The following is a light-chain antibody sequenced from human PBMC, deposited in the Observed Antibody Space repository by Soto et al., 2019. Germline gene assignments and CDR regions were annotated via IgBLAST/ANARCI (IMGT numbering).Light chain of an antibody. J-gene: IGKJ4*01. Sequence: IQMTQXXXXLXGSXGXGVSIXXRASQSMRTYLNWYQQKPGKAPNLLIYAASSLQSGVPSRFSGSGSGTDFTVTISSLQPEDFATYYCQQSYSMPRTFGGGTKVDIK. CDR3: QQSYSMPRT. CDR2: AAS. CDR1: QSMRTY. V-gene: IGKV1-39*01.